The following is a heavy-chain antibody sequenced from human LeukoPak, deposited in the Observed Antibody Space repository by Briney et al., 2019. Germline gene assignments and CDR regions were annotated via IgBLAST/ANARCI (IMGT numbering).Heavy chain of an antibody. CDR2: ISSSSSTI. V-gene: IGHV3-48*01. D-gene: IGHD4-17*01. CDR1: GFTFSSYS. CDR3: ARGTTVTSFDY. Sequence: PGGSLRLSCAASGFTFSSYSMSWVRQAPGKGLEWVSYISSSSSTIYYADSVKGRFTISRDNAKNSLYLQMNSLRAEDTAVYYCARGTTVTSFDYWGQGTLVTVSS. J-gene: IGHJ4*02.